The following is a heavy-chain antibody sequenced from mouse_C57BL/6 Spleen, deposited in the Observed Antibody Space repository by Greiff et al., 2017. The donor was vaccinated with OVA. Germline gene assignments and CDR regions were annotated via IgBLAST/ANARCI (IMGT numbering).Heavy chain of an antibody. V-gene: IGHV1-53*01. Sequence: QVQLQQSGTELVKPGASVKLSCKASGYTFTSYWMNWVKQRPGQGLEWIGNINPRNGGTNYNEKFKSKATLTVDKSSSTAYMQLSSLTSEDSAVXYVAIKGDGSIYYYAMDYWGQGTSVTVSS. CDR3: AIKGDGSIYYYAMDY. J-gene: IGHJ4*01. CDR2: INPRNGGT. CDR1: GYTFTSYW. D-gene: IGHD1-1*01.